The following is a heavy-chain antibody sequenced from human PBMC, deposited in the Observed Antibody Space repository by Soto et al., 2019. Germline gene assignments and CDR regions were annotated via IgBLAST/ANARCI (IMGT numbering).Heavy chain of an antibody. Sequence: SETLSLTCTVSGGSISSSSYYWGWIRQPPGKGLEWIGSIYYSGSTYYNPSLKSRVTISVDTSKNQFSLKPSSVTAADTAVYYCAGNWNPSGGFDPWGQGTLVTVSS. CDR1: GGSISSSSYY. J-gene: IGHJ5*02. CDR2: IYYSGST. V-gene: IGHV4-39*01. CDR3: AGNWNPSGGFDP. D-gene: IGHD1-1*01.